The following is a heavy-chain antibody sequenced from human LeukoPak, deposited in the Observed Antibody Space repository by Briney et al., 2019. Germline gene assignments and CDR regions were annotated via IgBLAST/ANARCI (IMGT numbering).Heavy chain of an antibody. V-gene: IGHV3-23*01. CDR3: AKESRSSSLVY. CDR2: ISGSGGGT. Sequence: GGSLRLSCASSGFTFSSYAMSWVRQAPGKGLEWVSAISGSGGGTYYADSVKGRFTISRDNSKNTLYLQMNSLRAEDTAVYYCAKESRSSSLVYWGQGTLVTVSS. CDR1: GFTFSSYA. D-gene: IGHD6-6*01. J-gene: IGHJ4*02.